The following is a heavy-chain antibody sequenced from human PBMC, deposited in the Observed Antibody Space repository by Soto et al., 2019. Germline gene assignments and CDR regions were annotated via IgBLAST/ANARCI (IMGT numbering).Heavy chain of an antibody. CDR2: IRGSGGNT. J-gene: IGHJ3*02. CDR3: AKIRARSGADDDALEI. Sequence: PGGSLRLYFAASGFTFSSYAMSWVRQAPGQGLEWVSVIRGSGGNTYYAGSVSGRFTISRDNSKKTLYRQLYNLRDKDTAVYYCAKIRARSGADDDALEIWGQGTTVTVSS. CDR1: GFTFSSYA. D-gene: IGHD3-3*01. V-gene: IGHV3-23*01.